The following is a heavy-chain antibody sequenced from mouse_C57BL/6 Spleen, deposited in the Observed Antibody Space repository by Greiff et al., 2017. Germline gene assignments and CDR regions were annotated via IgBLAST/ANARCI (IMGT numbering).Heavy chain of an antibody. J-gene: IGHJ2*01. V-gene: IGHV7-3*01. CDR3: ASGGQYYFDY. CDR1: GFTFTDYY. Sequence: EVQLVESGGGLVQPGGSLSLSCAASGFTFTDYYMSWVRQPPGKALEWLGFIRNKANGYTTEYSASVKGRFTISRDNSQSILYLQMNALRAEDSATYYCASGGQYYFDYWGQGTTLTVSS. CDR2: IRNKANGYTT.